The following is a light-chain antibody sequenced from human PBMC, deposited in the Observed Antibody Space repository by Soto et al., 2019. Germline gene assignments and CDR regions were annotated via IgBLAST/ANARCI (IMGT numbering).Light chain of an antibody. Sequence: EIVLTQSPGTLSLSPGERATLSCRASQSVSRSYVAWYQQKPGQAPRLLIYGASSRATGISDRFSGSGSGTDFTLTISRLDPEDFAVYYCQQYGGSPWTFGQGTKVEMK. CDR1: QSVSRSY. CDR2: GAS. CDR3: QQYGGSPWT. V-gene: IGKV3-20*01. J-gene: IGKJ1*01.